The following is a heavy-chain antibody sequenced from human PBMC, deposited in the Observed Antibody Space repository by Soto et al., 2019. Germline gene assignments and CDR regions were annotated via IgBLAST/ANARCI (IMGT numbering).Heavy chain of an antibody. Sequence: SETLSLTCTVSGGSISGHYWSWIRQPPGKGLQYIGYISYSGSTNYNPSLKSRVTISVDTSNNQFSLRLSSVTAADTAVYYCARDVGLQHDTGYYDFWSGKNNWFDPWGQGPLVTVYS. CDR1: GGSISGHY. CDR2: ISYSGST. CDR3: ARDVGLQHDTGYYDFWSGKNNWFDP. J-gene: IGHJ5*02. V-gene: IGHV4-59*11. D-gene: IGHD3-3*01.